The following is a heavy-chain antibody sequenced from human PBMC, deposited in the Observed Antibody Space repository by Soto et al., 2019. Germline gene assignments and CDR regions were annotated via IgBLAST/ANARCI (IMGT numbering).Heavy chain of an antibody. Sequence: QVQLVQSGAEVKKPGASVKVSCKASGYIFTNYYIHWVRQAPGQGLEWMAIINPLPTIGSTNYAKKFQGRVTVTRDTSTSTVYMELSSLTSEDTAIYYCARDLTAAAYWGQGTLVTVS. CDR1: GYIFTNYY. V-gene: IGHV1-46*01. CDR2: INPLPTIGST. J-gene: IGHJ4*02. CDR3: ARDLTAAAY. D-gene: IGHD6-13*01.